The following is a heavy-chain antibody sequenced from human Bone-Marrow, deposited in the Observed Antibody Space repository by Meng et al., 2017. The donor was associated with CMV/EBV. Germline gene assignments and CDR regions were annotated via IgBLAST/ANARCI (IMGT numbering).Heavy chain of an antibody. V-gene: IGHV4-4*02. D-gene: IGHD5-18*01. CDR1: GGYISSNKW. J-gene: IGHJ5*02. CDR3: ARRVDTAMVTHFWFDP. Sequence: GGYISSNKWWSWVRQPRGKGLEWIGEIYHSGSNNYNPSLKSRVTISVDKSKNQFSLKLSSVTAADTAVYYCARRVDTAMVTHFWFDPWGQGTLVTVSS. CDR2: IYHSGSN.